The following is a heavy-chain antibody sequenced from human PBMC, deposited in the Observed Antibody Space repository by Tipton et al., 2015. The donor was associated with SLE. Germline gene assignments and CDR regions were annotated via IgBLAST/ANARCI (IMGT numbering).Heavy chain of an antibody. J-gene: IGHJ4*01. CDR2: IYYSGST. Sequence: TLSLTCAVYGGSFSGYYWSWIRQPPGKGLEWIWNIYYSGSTNYNPSLKSRVTISVDTSKNQFSLRLSSVTSADTAVYYCARDRFGVVPLFDCACHGSLVTVSS. CDR3: ARDRFGVVPLFDC. V-gene: IGHV4-59*01. CDR1: GGSFSGYY. D-gene: IGHD3-3*01.